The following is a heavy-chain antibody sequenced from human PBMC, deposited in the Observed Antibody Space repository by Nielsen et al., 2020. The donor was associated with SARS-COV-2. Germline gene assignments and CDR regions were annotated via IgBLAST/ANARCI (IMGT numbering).Heavy chain of an antibody. CDR1: GASMSSGDYH. Sequence: SETLSLTCTVSGASMSSGDYHWSWVRQTPGKGLEWLAFISHSGITYYNPSLKSRVIISQDTSKHQFYLKVNSVTAADTALYYCASLVNTTLALAFDVWGQGTLVTVSS. CDR3: ASLVNTTLALAFDV. D-gene: IGHD5-18*01. CDR2: ISHSGIT. V-gene: IGHV4-30-4*01. J-gene: IGHJ3*01.